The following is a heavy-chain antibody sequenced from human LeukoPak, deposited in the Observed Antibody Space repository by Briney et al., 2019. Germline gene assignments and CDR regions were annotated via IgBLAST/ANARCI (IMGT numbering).Heavy chain of an antibody. Sequence: GGSLRLSCAASGFTFSSYWMSWVRQAPGKGLEWVSSISGSGGSTYYADSVKGRFTISRDNSKNMLYLQMNSLRAEGTAVYYCAGGRRHLVHGPLDYWGQGTLVTVSS. V-gene: IGHV3-23*01. CDR1: GFTFSSYW. J-gene: IGHJ4*02. CDR2: ISGSGGST. CDR3: AGGRRHLVHGPLDY. D-gene: IGHD6-13*01.